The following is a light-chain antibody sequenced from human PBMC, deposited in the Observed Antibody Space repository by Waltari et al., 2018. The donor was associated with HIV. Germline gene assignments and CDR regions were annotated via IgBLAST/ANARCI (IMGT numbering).Light chain of an antibody. CDR1: SPNIGSNT. CDR3: AAWDDSLNGAYV. J-gene: IGLJ1*01. Sequence: QSVLTQPPSASGTPGQRVPIPCSGSSPNIGSNTVNWSQQPPGTAPKLLIYSNNQRPSGVPDRFSGSKSGTSASLAISGLQSEDEADYYCAAWDDSLNGAYVFGTGTKVTVL. V-gene: IGLV1-44*01. CDR2: SNN.